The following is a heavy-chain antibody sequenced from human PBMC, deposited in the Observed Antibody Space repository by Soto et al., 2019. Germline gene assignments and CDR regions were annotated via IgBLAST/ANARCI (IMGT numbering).Heavy chain of an antibody. CDR2: IWYDGSNK. D-gene: IGHD5-18*01. V-gene: IGHV3-33*01. J-gene: IGHJ5*02. CDR3: ARDLYTAMANWFDP. Sequence: GGSLRLSCAASGFTFSSYGMHWVRQAPGKGLEWVAVIWYDGSNKYYADSVRGRFTISRDNSKNTLSLQMNSLRAEDTAVYYCARDLYTAMANWFDPWGQGTLVTVSS. CDR1: GFTFSSYG.